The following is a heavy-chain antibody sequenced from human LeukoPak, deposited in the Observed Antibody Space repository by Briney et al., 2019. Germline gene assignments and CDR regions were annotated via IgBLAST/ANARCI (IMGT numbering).Heavy chain of an antibody. J-gene: IGHJ6*02. CDR1: GLTFNNYA. Sequence: GGSLRLSCAVSGLTFNNYAMSWVRQAPGEGLEWVSAISKSGDHTYYAASVKGRFTIYRDNSKNTQYLQMNSLRAEDTAVYYCATSWGPDTSAFRWGRDGMDVWGQGTTVIVS. D-gene: IGHD3-16*01. V-gene: IGHV3-23*01. CDR3: ATSWGPDTSAFRWGRDGMDV. CDR2: ISKSGDHT.